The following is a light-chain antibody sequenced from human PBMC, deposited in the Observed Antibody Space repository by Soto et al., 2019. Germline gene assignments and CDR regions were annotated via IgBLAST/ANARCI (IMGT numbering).Light chain of an antibody. CDR3: SSYAGSNTHYV. CDR1: SSDVGGYNY. V-gene: IGLV2-8*01. Sequence: QSALTQPPSASGSPGQSVTISCTGTSSDVGGYNYVSWYQQHPGKAPKLMIYEVSKRPSGVPDRFSGSKSGNTASLTVSGLQADDEADYYCSSYAGSNTHYVFGTGTKLTVL. J-gene: IGLJ1*01. CDR2: EVS.